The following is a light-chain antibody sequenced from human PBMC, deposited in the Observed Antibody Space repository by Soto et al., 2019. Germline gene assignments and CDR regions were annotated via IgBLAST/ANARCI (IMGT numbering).Light chain of an antibody. V-gene: IGLV4-69*01. CDR1: SGHSRYA. J-gene: IGLJ2*01. Sequence: QSVLTQSPSASASLGASVKLTCTLDSGHSRYAIAWHQQQPGRGPRFLMKLNSDGSHSKGDGIPDRFSGSSSGTERYLTISTLQSEDESDYFGQAWATGIVVFGGGTKLTVL. CDR2: LNSDGSH. CDR3: QAWATGIVV.